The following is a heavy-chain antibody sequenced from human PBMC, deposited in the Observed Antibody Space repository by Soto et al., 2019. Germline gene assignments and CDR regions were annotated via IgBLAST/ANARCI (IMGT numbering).Heavy chain of an antibody. CDR3: ARARGGVRGAKPYYYYYMDV. CDR2: IYSGGST. Sequence: EVQLVESGGGLVQPGGSLRLSCAASGYTVSSNYMSWVRQAPGKGLEWVSVIYSGGSTYYAYSVKGRFTISRHKSKNTLYLQMNSLRAEDTAVYYCARARGGVRGAKPYYYYYMDVWGEGTTVTVSS. J-gene: IGHJ6*03. D-gene: IGHD3-10*01. CDR1: GYTVSSNY. V-gene: IGHV3-53*04.